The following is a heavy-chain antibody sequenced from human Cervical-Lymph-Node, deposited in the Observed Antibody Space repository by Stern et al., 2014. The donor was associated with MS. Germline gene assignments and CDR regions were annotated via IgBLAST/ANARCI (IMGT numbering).Heavy chain of an antibody. J-gene: IGHJ6*02. CDR3: ARDLMIEVANYYHYGMDV. CDR1: GYTLTSYY. Sequence: VQLVQSGAEVKKPGASVKISCKASGYTLTSYYMHWVRQAPGQGLEGMGIISPSSGSTSYTQKFQVRLTMTSDTSTGTVYMDLSSLRSEDTAVYYCARDLMIEVANYYHYGMDVWGQGTTVTVSS. D-gene: IGHD3-22*01. V-gene: IGHV1-46*01. CDR2: ISPSSGST.